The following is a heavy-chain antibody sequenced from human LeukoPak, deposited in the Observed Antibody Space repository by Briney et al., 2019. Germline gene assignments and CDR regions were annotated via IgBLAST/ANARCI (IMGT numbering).Heavy chain of an antibody. J-gene: IGHJ4*02. Sequence: GASVKVSCKASGYTFTSYGISWVRQAPGQGLEWMGWISAYNGNTNYAQKLQGRVTMTTDTSTSTAYMELRSLRSDDTAVYYCEGDSGVYLVAGGYPNPFASGGRGTLVTVSS. V-gene: IGHV1-18*01. CDR2: ISAYNGNT. D-gene: IGHD3-22*01. CDR3: EGDSGVYLVAGGYPNPFAS. CDR1: GYTFTSYG.